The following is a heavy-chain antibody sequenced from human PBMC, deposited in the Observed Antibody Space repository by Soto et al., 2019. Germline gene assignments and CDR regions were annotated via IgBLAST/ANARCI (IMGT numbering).Heavy chain of an antibody. Sequence: EVQLVESGGGLVQPGGSLRLSCEASGFTFNDYWMHWVRQVPGKGLVWVSRIKSDGSSTSYADSVKGRFTISRDNAKNTLYLQMNSLSDDDSAGYYCARGGAYNYGTRGSRVADFWGQGTLVTVSS. CDR1: GFTFNDYW. CDR2: IKSDGSST. J-gene: IGHJ4*02. CDR3: ARGGAYNYGTRGSRVADF. V-gene: IGHV3-74*01. D-gene: IGHD5-18*01.